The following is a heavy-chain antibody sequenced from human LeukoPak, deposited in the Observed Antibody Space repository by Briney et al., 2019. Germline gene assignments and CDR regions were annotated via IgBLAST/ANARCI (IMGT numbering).Heavy chain of an antibody. Sequence: GGTLRLSCAASGFTFSSYGMSWVRQAPGKGLEWVSAISGSGGSTYYADSVKGWLTISRDNSKNTLYLQMNSLRAEDTAVYYCARGHVVAGSAGYYFDYWGQGTLVTVSS. CDR3: ARGHVVAGSAGYYFDY. D-gene: IGHD6-19*01. CDR1: GFTFSSYG. CDR2: ISGSGGST. V-gene: IGHV3-23*01. J-gene: IGHJ4*02.